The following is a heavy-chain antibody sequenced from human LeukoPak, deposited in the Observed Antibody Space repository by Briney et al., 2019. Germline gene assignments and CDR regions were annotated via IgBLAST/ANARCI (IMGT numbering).Heavy chain of an antibody. Sequence: GGSLRLSCAASGFTFSGYSMNWVRQAPGKGLEWVSSISSSSSNIYYADSVKGRLAISRDNAKNSLYLQMNSLGAEDTAVYYCARELDYGDYRVPFDYWGQGTLVTVSS. CDR2: ISSSSSNI. V-gene: IGHV3-21*01. D-gene: IGHD4-17*01. J-gene: IGHJ4*02. CDR3: ARELDYGDYRVPFDY. CDR1: GFTFSGYS.